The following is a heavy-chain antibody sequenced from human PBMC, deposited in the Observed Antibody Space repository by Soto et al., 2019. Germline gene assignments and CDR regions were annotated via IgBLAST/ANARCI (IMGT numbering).Heavy chain of an antibody. CDR2: INAGNGNT. Sequence: ASVKVSWKASGYTFTSYAMHWVRQAPGQRLEWMGWINAGNGNTKYSQKFQGRVTITRDTSASTAYMELSSLRSEDTAVYYCARDEAGYCSSTSCYGPWFDPWGQGTLVTVSS. V-gene: IGHV1-3*01. D-gene: IGHD2-2*01. CDR3: ARDEAGYCSSTSCYGPWFDP. CDR1: GYTFTSYA. J-gene: IGHJ5*02.